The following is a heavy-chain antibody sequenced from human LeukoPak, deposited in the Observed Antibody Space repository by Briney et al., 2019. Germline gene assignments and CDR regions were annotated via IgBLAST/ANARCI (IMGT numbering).Heavy chain of an antibody. CDR2: ISYDGSNE. CDR3: ARDPLDTALAPVFDY. CDR1: GFTFSSYA. D-gene: IGHD5-18*01. V-gene: IGHV3-30-3*01. Sequence: GGSLRLSCAASGFTFSSYAMHWVRQAPGRGLEWVAVISYDGSNEYYADSVKGRFTISRDNSTNTLYLQMSSLRAEDTAVYYCARDPLDTALAPVFDYWGLGTLVTVSS. J-gene: IGHJ4*02.